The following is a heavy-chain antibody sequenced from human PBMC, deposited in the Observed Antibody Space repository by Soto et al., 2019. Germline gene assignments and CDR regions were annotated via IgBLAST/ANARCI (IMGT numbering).Heavy chain of an antibody. V-gene: IGHV3-30*18. CDR3: AKPRDPAYYFDY. D-gene: IGHD2-15*01. J-gene: IGHJ4*02. CDR2: ISYDGSKK. CDR1: GFTFTTSG. Sequence: QVQLVESGGGVVQPGRSLRLSCAASGFTFTTSGMHWVRQAPGKGLEWVAVISYDGSKKYYADSVKGRFTISRDNSKNTGYLQINSLRAEDTAVYYCAKPRDPAYYFDYWGQGTLVAVSS.